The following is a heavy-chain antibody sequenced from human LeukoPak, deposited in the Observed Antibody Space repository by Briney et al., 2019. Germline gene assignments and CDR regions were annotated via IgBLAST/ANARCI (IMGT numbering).Heavy chain of an antibody. D-gene: IGHD2-2*01. CDR3: ARGPGVVPAATVLDY. J-gene: IGHJ4*02. V-gene: IGHV4-39*01. CDR1: GGSISSSSYY. CDR2: IYYSGST. Sequence: PSETLSLTCTVSGGSISSSSYYWGWIRQPPGKGLEWIGSIYYSGSTYYNPSLKSRVTISVDTSKNQFSLKLSSVTAADTAVYYCARGPGVVPAATVLDYWGQGTLVTVSS.